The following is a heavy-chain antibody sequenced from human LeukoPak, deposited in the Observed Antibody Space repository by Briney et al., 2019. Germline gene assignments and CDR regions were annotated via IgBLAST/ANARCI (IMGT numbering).Heavy chain of an antibody. CDR1: GYTFTSYG. D-gene: IGHD6-6*01. CDR3: ARVLSVYSSSALGY. V-gene: IGHV1-3*03. CDR2: INAGNGNT. Sequence: ASVKVSCKASGYTFTSYGISWVRQAPGQGLEWMGWINAGNGNTKYSQEFQGRVTITRDTSASTAYMELSSLRSEDMAVYYCARVLSVYSSSALGYWGQGTLVTVSS. J-gene: IGHJ4*02.